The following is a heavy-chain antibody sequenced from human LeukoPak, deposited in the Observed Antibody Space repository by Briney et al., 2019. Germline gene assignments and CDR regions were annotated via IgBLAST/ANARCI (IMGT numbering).Heavy chain of an antibody. Sequence: GGSLRLSCSASGFIFSDYAVHWVRQAPGKGLEYVSAISHDGGATYYPDSVKGRFTISRDNAKNSLYLQMNSLRAEDTAVYYCARVGGWLRYWGQGTLVTVSS. V-gene: IGHV3-64*04. D-gene: IGHD5-24*01. J-gene: IGHJ4*02. CDR3: ARVGGWLRY. CDR1: GFIFSDYA. CDR2: ISHDGGAT.